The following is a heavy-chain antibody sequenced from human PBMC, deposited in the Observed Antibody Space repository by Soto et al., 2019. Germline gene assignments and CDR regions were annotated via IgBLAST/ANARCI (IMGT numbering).Heavy chain of an antibody. CDR2: ISWNSGSI. V-gene: IGHV3-9*01. J-gene: IGHJ4*02. CDR3: AKEGGWHTFDY. Sequence: EVQLVESGGGLVQSGRSLRLSCAASGFTFDDYAMHWVRQAPGKGLEWVSGISWNSGSIGYADSVKGRFTIFRDSAKNSLYLQMNSLRAEDTALYYCAKEGGWHTFDYWGQGTLVTVSS. CDR1: GFTFDDYA. D-gene: IGHD6-19*01.